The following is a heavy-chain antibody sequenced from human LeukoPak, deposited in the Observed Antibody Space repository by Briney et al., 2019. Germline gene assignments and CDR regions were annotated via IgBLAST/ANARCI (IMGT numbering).Heavy chain of an antibody. J-gene: IGHJ4*02. CDR1: GGSISSSSFY. V-gene: IGHV4-39*07. Sequence: RASETLSLTCTVSGGSISSSSFYWGWIRQPPGKGLEWIGSIYYGGITYYNASLKSRVTISVDTSKNQFSLKLSSVTAADTAVYYCARDFGALNYWGQGTLVTVSS. D-gene: IGHD3-16*01. CDR3: ARDFGALNY. CDR2: IYYGGIT.